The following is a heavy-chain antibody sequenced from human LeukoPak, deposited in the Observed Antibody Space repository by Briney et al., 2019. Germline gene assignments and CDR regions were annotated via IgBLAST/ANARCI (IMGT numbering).Heavy chain of an antibody. Sequence: GESLKISCKASGYTFTTHWIVWLRHMPGKGLEWMGVIYPIDFDTKYSPSFQGQVTISADKSISTAYLQWSSLKASDTAMYYCARLPAVAGPTFYYYMDVWGTGTTVIVSS. CDR2: IYPIDFDT. D-gene: IGHD6-19*01. CDR1: GYTFTTHW. J-gene: IGHJ6*03. CDR3: ARLPAVAGPTFYYYMDV. V-gene: IGHV5-51*01.